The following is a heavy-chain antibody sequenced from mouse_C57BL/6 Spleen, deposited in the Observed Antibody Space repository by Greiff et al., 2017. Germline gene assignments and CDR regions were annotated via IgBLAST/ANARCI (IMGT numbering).Heavy chain of an antibody. CDR3: ARGNYGYDDYYAMDY. CDR2: INYDGSST. J-gene: IGHJ4*01. D-gene: IGHD2-2*01. Sequence: EVMLVESEGGLVQPGSSMKLSCTASGFTFSDYYMAWVRQVPEKGLEWVANINYDGSSTYYLDSLKSRFIISRDNAKNILYLQMSSLKSEDTATYYCARGNYGYDDYYAMDYWGQGTSVTVSS. CDR1: GFTFSDYY. V-gene: IGHV5-16*01.